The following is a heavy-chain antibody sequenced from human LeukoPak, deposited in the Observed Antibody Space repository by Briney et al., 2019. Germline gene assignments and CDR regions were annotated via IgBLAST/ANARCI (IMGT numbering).Heavy chain of an antibody. D-gene: IGHD5-12*01. CDR3: ARRKFYSTYDPFDY. J-gene: IGHJ4*02. Sequence: GGSLRLSCAASGFTFSSYWMSWVRQAPGKGPEWVANINQGGSDKYYVDSVRGRFTVSRDNAKNSLYLQMNSLRAEDTAVYYCARRKFYSTYDPFDYWGQGTLVTVSS. V-gene: IGHV3-7*01. CDR2: INQGGSDK. CDR1: GFTFSSYW.